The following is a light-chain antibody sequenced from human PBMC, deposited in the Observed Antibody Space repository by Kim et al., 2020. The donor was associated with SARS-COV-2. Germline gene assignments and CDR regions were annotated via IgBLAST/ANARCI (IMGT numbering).Light chain of an antibody. V-gene: IGLV2-14*03. Sequence: QSITISCTGTRSDIVSYNFVSWYQQHPGKAPKLMIYAVSNRPSGVSDRYSGSKSGNTASLTISGLQADDEADYYCSSYTSGTTLVIFGGGTQLTVL. J-gene: IGLJ2*01. CDR1: RSDIVSYNF. CDR3: SSYTSGTTLVI. CDR2: AVS.